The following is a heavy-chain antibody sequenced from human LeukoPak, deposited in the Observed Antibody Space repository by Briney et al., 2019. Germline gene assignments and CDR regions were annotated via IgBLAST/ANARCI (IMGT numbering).Heavy chain of an antibody. Sequence: GGSLRLTCAASGFTFSRYWWSWMRQAPGKGLEWVANIKYDGYEEYYVDSVKGRFTISRDNTKNSLYLQLNSLRVDDTAVYYCKSGGAAPGSFDYWGQGTLVTVST. CDR1: GFTFSRYW. J-gene: IGHJ4*02. D-gene: IGHD1-1*01. V-gene: IGHV3-7*01. CDR2: IKYDGYEE. CDR3: KSGGAAPGSFDY.